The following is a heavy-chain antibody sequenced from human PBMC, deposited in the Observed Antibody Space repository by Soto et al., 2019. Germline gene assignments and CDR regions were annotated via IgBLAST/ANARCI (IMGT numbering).Heavy chain of an antibody. J-gene: IGHJ6*03. CDR2: IKSKTDGGTT. CDR3: TTVGGDFWSGYYSVFYYYYMDV. CDR1: GFTFSNAW. D-gene: IGHD3-3*01. V-gene: IGHV3-15*01. Sequence: GGSLRLSCAASGFTFSNAWMSWVRQAPGKGLEWVGRIKSKTDGGTTDYAAPVKGRFTISRDDSKNTLYLQMNSLKTEDTAVYYCTTVGGDFWSGYYSVFYYYYMDVWGKGTTVTVSS.